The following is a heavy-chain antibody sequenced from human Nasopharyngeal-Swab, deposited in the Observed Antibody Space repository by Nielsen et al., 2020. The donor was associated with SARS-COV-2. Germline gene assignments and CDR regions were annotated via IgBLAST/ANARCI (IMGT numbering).Heavy chain of an antibody. CDR2: IYTSGST. V-gene: IGHV4-61*02. J-gene: IGHJ4*02. D-gene: IGHD2-21*02. CDR1: GGSISSRSHY. Sequence: TLSLTCSVPGGSISSRSHYWSWVRQPPGKGLDWIGRIYTSGSTNYNPSLKSRVTISVDTSKNQFTLKLSSVTAADTAMYYCARAAARGMVVLTANDPFDYWGQGTLVTVSS. CDR3: ARAAARGMVVLTANDPFDY.